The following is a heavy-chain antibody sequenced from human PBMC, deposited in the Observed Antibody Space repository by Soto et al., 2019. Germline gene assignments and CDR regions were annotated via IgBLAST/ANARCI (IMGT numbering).Heavy chain of an antibody. CDR1: GFTFSSYE. V-gene: IGHV3-48*03. CDR2: ISSSGSTI. J-gene: IGHJ4*02. CDR3: ARGLRTFDY. Sequence: GGSLRLSCAASGFTFSSYEMNWVRQAPGKGLEWVSYISSSGSTIHYADSVKGRFTISRDNAKNSLYLQMNSLRAEDTAVYYCARGLRTFDYWGQGTLVTVSS.